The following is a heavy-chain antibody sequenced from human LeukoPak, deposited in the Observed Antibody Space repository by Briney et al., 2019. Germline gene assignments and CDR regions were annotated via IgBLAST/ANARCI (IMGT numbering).Heavy chain of an antibody. D-gene: IGHD1-1*01. CDR1: GHSVTKRS. CDR2: FDPEESDP. J-gene: IGHJ4*02. Sequence: ASVRVSCKFSGHSVTKRSTHWVRQAPGQGLGWMGGFDPEESDPMYAQNFQGRVTMTEDTSTGSAYMELRTLTTEDTAVYYCAVHRFSGPGPFDFWGQGSLLTVSS. V-gene: IGHV1-24*01. CDR3: AVHRFSGPGPFDF.